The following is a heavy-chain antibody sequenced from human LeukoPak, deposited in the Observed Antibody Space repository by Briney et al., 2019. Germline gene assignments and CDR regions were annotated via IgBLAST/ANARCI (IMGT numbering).Heavy chain of an antibody. D-gene: IGHD4-23*01. J-gene: IGHJ4*02. CDR1: GGSISSYY. Sequence: KPSETLSLTCTVSGGSISSYYWSWIRQPPGKGLEWIGYIYYSGSTNYNPSLKSRVTISVDTSKNQFSLKLSSVTAADTAVYYCARSKSFAGLVTLDYWGQGTLVTVSS. V-gene: IGHV4-59*01. CDR3: ARSKSFAGLVTLDY. CDR2: IYYSGST.